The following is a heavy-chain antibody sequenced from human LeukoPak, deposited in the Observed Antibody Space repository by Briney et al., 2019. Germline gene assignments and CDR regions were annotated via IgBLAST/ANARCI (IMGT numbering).Heavy chain of an antibody. D-gene: IGHD3-10*01. J-gene: IGHJ4*02. CDR3: AREGRITMVRGVILSEDDTDY. CDR2: ISAYNGNT. CDR1: GYTFTSYG. V-gene: IGHV1-18*01. Sequence: GASVKVSCKASGYTFTSYGISWVRQAPGQGLEWMGWISAYNGNTNYAQKLQGRVTMTTDTSTSTAYMELRSLRSDDTAVYYCAREGRITMVRGVILSEDDTDYWGQGTLVTVSS.